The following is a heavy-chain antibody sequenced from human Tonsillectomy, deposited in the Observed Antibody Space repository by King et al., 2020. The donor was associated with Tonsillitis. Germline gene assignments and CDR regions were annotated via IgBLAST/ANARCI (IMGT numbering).Heavy chain of an antibody. CDR3: AKDITVWGGGPFDI. D-gene: IGHD3-16*01. V-gene: IGHV3-9*01. J-gene: IGHJ3*02. CDR2: ITWNSGSI. Sequence: VQLVESGGGLVQPGRSLRLSCAASGFTFDDYAMHWVRQAPGKGLEWVSNITWNSGSIGYADSVKGRFTISRDNAKNSLDLQMNSLRAEDTALYYCAKDITVWGGGPFDIWGQGTMVTVSS. CDR1: GFTFDDYA.